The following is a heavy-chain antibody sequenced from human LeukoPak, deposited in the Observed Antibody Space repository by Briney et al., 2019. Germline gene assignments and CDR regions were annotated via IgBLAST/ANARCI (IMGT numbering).Heavy chain of an antibody. J-gene: IGHJ4*02. CDR3: AKDQKGERRVGNFDY. D-gene: IGHD1-1*01. Sequence: GGSLRLSCAASGFTFSSYAMSWVRQAPGKGLEWVSAISGSGGSTYYADSVKGRFTISRENSKNTMYLQMNSLRAEDTAVYYCAKDQKGERRVGNFDYWGQGTLVTVSS. CDR2: ISGSGGST. CDR1: GFTFSSYA. V-gene: IGHV3-23*01.